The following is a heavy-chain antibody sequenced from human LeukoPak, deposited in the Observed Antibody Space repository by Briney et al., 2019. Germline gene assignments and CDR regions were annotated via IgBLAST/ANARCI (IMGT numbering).Heavy chain of an antibody. J-gene: IGHJ4*02. V-gene: IGHV3-23*01. CDR1: GFTFSSYA. CDR2: ITGSGGST. D-gene: IGHD6-19*01. Sequence: GGSLRLSCAASGFTFSSYAMSWVRQAPGKGLEWVSDITGSGGSTHYADSVKGRFTISRDNSKNTLYLQMNSLRAEDTAVYYCAKWAVSGRGFDYWGQGTLVTVSS. CDR3: AKWAVSGRGFDY.